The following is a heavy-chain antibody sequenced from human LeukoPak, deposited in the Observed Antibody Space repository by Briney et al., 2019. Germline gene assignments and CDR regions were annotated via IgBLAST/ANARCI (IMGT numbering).Heavy chain of an antibody. CDR3: AKDLSSSWFEGLDN. CDR1: GFTLSTYG. CDR2: IWNDGSNK. Sequence: PGRSLRLSCAASGFTLSTYGMYWVRQAPGKGLEWVAVIWNDGSNKHYADSAKGRFTISRDNSKNTLDLQMNSLRAEDTAVYYCAKDLSSSWFEGLDNWGQGTLVTVSS. D-gene: IGHD6-13*01. J-gene: IGHJ4*02. V-gene: IGHV3-33*06.